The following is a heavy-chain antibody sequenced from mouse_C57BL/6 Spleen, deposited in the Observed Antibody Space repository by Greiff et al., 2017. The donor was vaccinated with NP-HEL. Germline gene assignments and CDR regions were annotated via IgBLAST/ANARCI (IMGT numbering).Heavy chain of an antibody. D-gene: IGHD1-1*01. Sequence: EVQLVESGGGLVKPGGSLKLSCAASGFTFSDYGMHWVRQAPEKGLEWVAYISSGSSTIYYADTVKGRFTISRDNAKNTLFLQMTSLRSEDTAMYYWARGSRYYGSSYVYFDYWGQGTTLTVSS. CDR2: ISSGSSTI. CDR1: GFTFSDYG. CDR3: ARGSRYYGSSYVYFDY. J-gene: IGHJ2*01. V-gene: IGHV5-17*01.